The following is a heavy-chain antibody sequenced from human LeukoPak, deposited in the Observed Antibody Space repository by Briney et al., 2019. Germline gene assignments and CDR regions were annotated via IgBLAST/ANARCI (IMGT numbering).Heavy chain of an antibody. J-gene: IGHJ5*02. Sequence: GGSLRLSCAASGFTFSSYSMNWVRQAPGKGLEWVSSISSSSSYIYYADSVKGRFTISRDNAKNSLYLQMNSLRAEDTAVYYCARASGYSYAAPYRNWFDPWGQGTLVTVSS. CDR2: ISSSSSYI. CDR3: ARASGYSYAAPYRNWFDP. D-gene: IGHD5-18*01. V-gene: IGHV3-21*01. CDR1: GFTFSSYS.